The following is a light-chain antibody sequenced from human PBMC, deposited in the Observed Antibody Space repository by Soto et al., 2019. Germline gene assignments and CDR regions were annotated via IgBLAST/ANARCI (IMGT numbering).Light chain of an antibody. J-gene: IGKJ4*01. V-gene: IGKV3-20*01. Sequence: EIVLTQSPGTLSLSQGERATLSCRASQNVRSSHLAWYQQKPGQAPRLLIHGASSRATGIPDRFSGSGSGTEFTLTISSLQSEDFAAYFCQQYDNWPLTFGGGTKVDI. CDR2: GAS. CDR3: QQYDNWPLT. CDR1: QNVRSSH.